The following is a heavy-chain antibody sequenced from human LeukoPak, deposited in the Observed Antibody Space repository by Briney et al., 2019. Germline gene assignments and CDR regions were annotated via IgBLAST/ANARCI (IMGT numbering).Heavy chain of an antibody. J-gene: IGHJ6*03. CDR3: GRDYWNDVYYYMDV. D-gene: IGHD1-1*01. CDR2: INPNSGAT. CDR1: GYTFTGYY. Sequence: ASVKVSCKASGYTFTGYYMHWVRQAPGQGLEWMGWINPNSGATSYAQKFQGRVTMTGDMSTSTVYMELSSLRSEDTAVYYCGRDYWNDVYYYMDVWGKGTTVTVSS. V-gene: IGHV1-2*02.